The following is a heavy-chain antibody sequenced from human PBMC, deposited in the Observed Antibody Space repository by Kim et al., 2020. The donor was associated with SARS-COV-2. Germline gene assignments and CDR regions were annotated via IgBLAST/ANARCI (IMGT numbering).Heavy chain of an antibody. J-gene: IGHJ4*02. D-gene: IGHD3-9*01. CDR3: AKDRPSYYDILTGYDPNDY. Sequence: GGSLRLSCAASGFTFSSYAMSWVRQAPGKGLEWVSAISGSGGSTYYADSVKGRFTISRDNSKNTLYLQMNSLRAEDTAVYYCAKDRPSYYDILTGYDPNDYWGQGTLVTVSS. V-gene: IGHV3-23*01. CDR2: ISGSGGST. CDR1: GFTFSSYA.